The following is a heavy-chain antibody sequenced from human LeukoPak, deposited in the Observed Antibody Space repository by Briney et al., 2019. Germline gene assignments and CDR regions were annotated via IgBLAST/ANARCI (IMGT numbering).Heavy chain of an antibody. V-gene: IGHV3-30*02. CDR2: TRDDGRDE. D-gene: IGHD6-13*01. Sequence: GGSLRLSCTASGFTFNSYGMHWVRQAPGKGREGVAFTRDDGRDEYYADSVKGRFTISRDNSKNMLYLQMNSLRVDDTAMYYCAKDLAASGTRWFDTWGQGTLVTVSS. J-gene: IGHJ5*02. CDR3: AKDLAASGTRWFDT. CDR1: GFTFNSYG.